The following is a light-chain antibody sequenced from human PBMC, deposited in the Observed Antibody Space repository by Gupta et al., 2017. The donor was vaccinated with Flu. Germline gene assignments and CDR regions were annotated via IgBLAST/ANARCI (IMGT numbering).Light chain of an antibody. CDR2: GAS. CDR1: QSVSSN. V-gene: IGKV3-15*01. CDR3: QHDTYYYT. J-gene: IGKJ2*01. Sequence: EIVMTQSPATLSVSTVDRATLSCRDSQSVSSNLAWYQQKAGQAPRLIIYGASNRATGNTDRFSGSGETKEFTLTSSIRQYEACAVYYGQHDTYYYTFGQGTKLEIK.